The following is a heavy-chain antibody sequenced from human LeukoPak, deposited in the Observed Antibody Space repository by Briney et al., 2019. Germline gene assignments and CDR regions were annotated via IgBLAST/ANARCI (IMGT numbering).Heavy chain of an antibody. J-gene: IGHJ4*02. CDR3: ATTEIAVAGTDY. Sequence: GGSLRLSCAASGFTFSSYAMSWVRQAPGKGLEWVSAISGSGGSTYYADSAKGRFTITRDNSKNTLYLQMNSLRAEDTAVYYCATTEIAVAGTDYWGQGTLVTVSS. D-gene: IGHD6-19*01. V-gene: IGHV3-23*01. CDR1: GFTFSSYA. CDR2: ISGSGGST.